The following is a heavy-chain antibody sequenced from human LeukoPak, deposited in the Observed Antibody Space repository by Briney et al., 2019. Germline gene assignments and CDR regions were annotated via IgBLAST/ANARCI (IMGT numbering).Heavy chain of an antibody. CDR1: GYTFTSYG. J-gene: IGHJ4*02. V-gene: IGHV1-18*01. D-gene: IGHD2-21*02. Sequence: GASVKVSCKASGYTFTSYGISWVRQAPGQGLEWLGWISAYNGNTNYAQKLQGRVTMTTDTSTSTAYMELRSLRSDDTAVYYCARDVVVTAITGPFDYWGQGTLVTVSS. CDR3: ARDVVVTAITGPFDY. CDR2: ISAYNGNT.